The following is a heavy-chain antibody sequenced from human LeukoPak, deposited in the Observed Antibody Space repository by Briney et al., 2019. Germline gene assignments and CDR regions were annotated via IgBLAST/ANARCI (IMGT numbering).Heavy chain of an antibody. CDR3: ARGLYDFWSGYLISDWFGP. J-gene: IGHJ5*02. D-gene: IGHD3-3*01. Sequence: APVKVSCKASGYTFTSYDINWVRQATGQGLEWMGWMYPNSGNTGYAQKFQGRVTITRNTSISTAYMELSSLRSEDTAVYYCARGLYDFWSGYLISDWFGPWGQGTLVTVSS. V-gene: IGHV1-8*03. CDR1: GYTFTSYD. CDR2: MYPNSGNT.